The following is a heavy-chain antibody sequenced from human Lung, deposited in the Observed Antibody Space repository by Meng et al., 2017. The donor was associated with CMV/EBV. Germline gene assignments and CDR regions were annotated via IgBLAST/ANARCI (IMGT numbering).Heavy chain of an antibody. CDR2: IYHSGST. D-gene: IGHD6-19*01. V-gene: IGHV4-4*02. J-gene: IGHJ4*02. CDR3: ASFPPPGKQWLVTDY. Sequence: HVRLRGSVPGLVQRSGTLSLICAVSGGSISCSSWGRWVRQPPGKGLEWIGEIYHSGSTNYNPSLKSRVTISVDKSKNQFSLKLSSVTAADTAVYYCASFPPPGKQWLVTDYWGQGTLVTVSS. CDR1: GGSISCSSW.